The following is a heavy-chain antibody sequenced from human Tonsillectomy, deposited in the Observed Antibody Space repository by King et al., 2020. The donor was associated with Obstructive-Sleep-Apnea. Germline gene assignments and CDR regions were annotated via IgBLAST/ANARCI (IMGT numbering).Heavy chain of an antibody. J-gene: IGHJ4*02. Sequence: VQLQESGPGLVKPSETLSLTCTVSGVSISSYYWSWIRQPPGKGLEWIGYIYYSGATNYNPPLKSRVTISVDTSKNQFSLKLSSVTAADTAVYYCARDRLGLPIDYWGQGTLVTVSS. V-gene: IGHV4-59*01. CDR3: ARDRLGLPIDY. CDR2: IYYSGAT. D-gene: IGHD3-22*01. CDR1: GVSISSYY.